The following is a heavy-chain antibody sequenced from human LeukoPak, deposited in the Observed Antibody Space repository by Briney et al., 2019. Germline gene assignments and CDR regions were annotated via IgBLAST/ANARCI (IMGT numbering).Heavy chain of an antibody. CDR1: GFTFSDHH. V-gene: IGHV3-72*01. Sequence: GGSLRLSCAASGFTFSDHHMDWVRQAPGEGLEWVARIRNKANRYTTEYAASVKGRFTISRDDSENSLYLQMDSLKTEDAAVYYCARSPLGIAPFDYWGQGTLVTVSS. D-gene: IGHD7-27*01. CDR2: IRNKANRYTT. CDR3: ARSPLGIAPFDY. J-gene: IGHJ4*02.